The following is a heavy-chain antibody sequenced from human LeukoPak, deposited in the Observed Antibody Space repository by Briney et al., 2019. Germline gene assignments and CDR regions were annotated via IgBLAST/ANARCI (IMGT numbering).Heavy chain of an antibody. CDR3: ARYRPTKHSGVYGRGWIPDAFDI. CDR2: IYYSGST. D-gene: IGHD3-10*01. V-gene: IGHV4-39*01. CDR1: GGSISSSSYY. J-gene: IGHJ3*02. Sequence: SETLSLTCTVSGGSISSSSYYWGWIRQPPGKGLEWIGSIYYSGSTYYNPSLKSRVTISVDTSKNQFSLKLSSVTAADTAVYYCARYRPTKHSGVYGRGWIPDAFDIWGQGTMVTVSS.